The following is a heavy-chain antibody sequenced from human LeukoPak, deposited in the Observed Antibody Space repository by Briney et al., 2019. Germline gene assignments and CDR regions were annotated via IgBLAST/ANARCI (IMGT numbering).Heavy chain of an antibody. CDR3: ARFAAGGSYYYYMDV. Sequence: GGSLRLSCAASGFTVSSNYISWVHQAPGKGLEWVSVIYSGGSTYYADSVKGRFTISRDNSKNSLYLQMNSLRADDTAVYYCARFAAGGSYYYYMDVWGKGTTVTVSS. J-gene: IGHJ6*03. CDR1: GFTVSSNY. V-gene: IGHV3-53*01. D-gene: IGHD6-25*01. CDR2: IYSGGST.